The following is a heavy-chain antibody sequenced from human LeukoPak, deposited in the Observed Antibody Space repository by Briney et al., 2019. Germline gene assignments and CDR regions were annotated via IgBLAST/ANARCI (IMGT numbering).Heavy chain of an antibody. Sequence: GGSLRLSCAASGFSLRSNYMSWVRQAPGKGLEWVAVIYSGSDGGTSYTESVKGRFTISRDTSKNTLYLQMNSLRDEDTAVYYCVRDFGFASKNPLDMWGQGTMVTVSS. CDR3: VRDFGFASKNPLDM. CDR1: GFSLRSNY. D-gene: IGHD3-10*01. CDR2: IYSGSDGGT. J-gene: IGHJ3*02. V-gene: IGHV3-53*01.